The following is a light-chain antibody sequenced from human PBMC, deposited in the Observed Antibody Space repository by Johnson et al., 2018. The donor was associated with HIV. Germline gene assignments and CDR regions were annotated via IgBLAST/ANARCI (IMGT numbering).Light chain of an antibody. J-gene: IGLJ1*01. CDR3: GTWDSRLRAYV. V-gene: IGLV1-51*02. CDR2: ENN. Sequence: LTQPPSVSAAPGQKVTISCSGSSSNIGKNYVCWYQQLPGTAPKLLIYENNKRPSGIPDRFSGSSSVTSATLGITGLQTGDDADYYCGTWDSRLRAYVFGSGTKVTVL. CDR1: SSNIGKNY.